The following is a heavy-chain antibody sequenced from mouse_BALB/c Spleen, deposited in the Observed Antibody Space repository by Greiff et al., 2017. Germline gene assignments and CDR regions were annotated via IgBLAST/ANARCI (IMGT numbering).Heavy chain of an antibody. V-gene: IGHV1S81*02. D-gene: IGHD2-10*02. CDR2: INPSNGRT. CDR3: ARGGYGNLFDY. J-gene: IGHJ2*01. CDR1: GYTFTSYW. Sequence: QVQLQQPGAELVKPGASVKLSCKASGYTFTSYWMHWVKQRPGQGLEWIGEINPSNGRTNYNEKFKSKATLTVDKSSSTAYLQLSSLTSEDSAVYYCARGGYGNLFDYWGQGTTLTVSS.